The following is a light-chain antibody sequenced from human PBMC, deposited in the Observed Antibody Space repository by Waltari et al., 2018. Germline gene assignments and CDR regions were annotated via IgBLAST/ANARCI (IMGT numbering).Light chain of an antibody. CDR1: SSDVGGYNY. J-gene: IGLJ3*02. CDR3: CSYAASVHWL. V-gene: IGLV2-11*01. CDR2: EVD. Sequence: QSALTQPRSVSGSPGQSVTIPCTGTSSDVGGYNYVSWYQQHPGRAPKLIIYEVDKWPSGVPDRFFGSKSGNTASLTISGLQADDESDFYCCSYAASVHWLFGGGTKVTVL.